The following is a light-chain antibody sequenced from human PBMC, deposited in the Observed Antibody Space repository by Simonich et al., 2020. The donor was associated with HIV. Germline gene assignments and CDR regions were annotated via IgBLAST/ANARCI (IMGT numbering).Light chain of an antibody. CDR3: SSYTSSSTWV. Sequence: QSALTQPASVSGSPVQSITISCTGTSSDVGGYNYVSWYHQHPGKAPKLMIYDVSKRPSGVSNRFSGSKSGNTASLTISGLQAEDEADYYCSSYTSSSTWVFGGGTKLTVL. V-gene: IGLV2-14*01. CDR2: DVS. CDR1: SSDVGGYNY. J-gene: IGLJ3*02.